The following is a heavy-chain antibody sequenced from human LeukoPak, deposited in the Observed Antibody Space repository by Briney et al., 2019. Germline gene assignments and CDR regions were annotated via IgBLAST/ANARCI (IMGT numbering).Heavy chain of an antibody. J-gene: IGHJ4*02. CDR1: GGSISSYY. CDR2: IYYSGST. V-gene: IGHV4-59*01. Sequence: SETLSLTCTVSGGSISSYYWSWIRQPPGKGLKWIGYIYYSGSTNYNPSLKSRVTISVDTSKNQFSLKLSSVTAADTAVYYCARDLGDAYFDYWGQGTLVTVSS. CDR3: ARDLGDAYFDY.